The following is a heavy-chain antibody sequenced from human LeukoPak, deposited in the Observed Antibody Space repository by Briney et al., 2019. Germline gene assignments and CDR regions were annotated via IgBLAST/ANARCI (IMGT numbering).Heavy chain of an antibody. D-gene: IGHD3-22*01. V-gene: IGHV3-74*01. CDR3: ARDLSSAHDC. CDR2: IRPDGSGP. J-gene: IGHJ4*02. Sequence: GGSLRLSCSASGFTFSTYWMYWVRQGPGKGLVWVSRIRPDGSGPTYADSVKGRFTITRDNAKNTLYLQMNSLRAEDTAVYYCARDLSSAHDCWGQGTLVTVSS. CDR1: GFTFSTYW.